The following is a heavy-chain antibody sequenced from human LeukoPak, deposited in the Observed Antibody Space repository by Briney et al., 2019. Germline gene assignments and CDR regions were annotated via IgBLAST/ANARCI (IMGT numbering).Heavy chain of an antibody. CDR1: GGSISNGSYY. J-gene: IGHJ3*02. D-gene: IGHD4-11*01. V-gene: IGHV4-61*02. Sequence: SQTLSLTCTVSGGSISNGSYYWSWIRQPAGKGLEWIGRIYTSGSTNYNPSLKSRVTISVDTSKNQFSLKLSSVTAADTAVYYCARDYSNYGFAFDIWGQGTMVTVSS. CDR2: IYTSGST. CDR3: ARDYSNYGFAFDI.